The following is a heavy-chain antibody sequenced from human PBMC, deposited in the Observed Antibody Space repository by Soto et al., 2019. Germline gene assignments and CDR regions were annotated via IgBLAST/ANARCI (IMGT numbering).Heavy chain of an antibody. J-gene: IGHJ4*02. Sequence: QITLKESGPTLVKPTQTLTLTCTFSGFSLRTSGVGVAWIRQPPGKALEWLALIYWDNDKRYSPSLKSRLPITKDTSKNHVVLTLTNIDPVDTATYYCAHRRAIPTGTFDFWGQGTLVTVSS. CDR1: GFSLRTSGVG. CDR2: IYWDNDK. CDR3: AHRRAIPTGTFDF. V-gene: IGHV2-5*02. D-gene: IGHD6-13*01.